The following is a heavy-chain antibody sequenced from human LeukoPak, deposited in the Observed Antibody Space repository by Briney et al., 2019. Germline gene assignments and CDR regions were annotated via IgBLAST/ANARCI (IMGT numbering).Heavy chain of an antibody. CDR3: ARDLNGYFDY. J-gene: IGHJ4*02. V-gene: IGHV3-33*08. CDR1: GFTFSSYG. CDR2: IWYDGSNK. Sequence: GGSLRLSCAASGFTFSSYGMPWGRQAPGKGLEWVAVIWYDGSNKYYADSVKGRFTISRDNSKNTLYLQINSPRAEATAVYYCARDLNGYFDYWGQGTLVTVSS.